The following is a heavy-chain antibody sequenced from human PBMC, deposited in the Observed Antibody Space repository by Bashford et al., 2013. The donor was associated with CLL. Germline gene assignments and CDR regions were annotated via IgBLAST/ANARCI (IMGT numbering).Heavy chain of an antibody. CDR1: GLTFRGYA. V-gene: IGHV3-33*08. J-gene: IGHJ4*02. CDR2: IWYDGSKE. CDR3: ARGRYSSGWSVDY. D-gene: IGHD6-19*01. Sequence: PLGGSLRLSCAASGLTFRGYAMNWVRQAPGKGLEWVAVIWYDGSKEYYANSVKGRFTISRDDSKNILYLEMTSLRVDDTATYYCARGRYSSGWSVDYWGRGTLVTVSS.